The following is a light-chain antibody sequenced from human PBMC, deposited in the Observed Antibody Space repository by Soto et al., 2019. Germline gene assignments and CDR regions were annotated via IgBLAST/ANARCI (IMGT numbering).Light chain of an antibody. Sequence: EIVMTQSPATLSVSPGERATLSCRASRSVSSNLAWYQQKPGQAPRLLMYGASTRATGIPARFSGSGSGTEFTLTISSLQSEDFATYFCQHGYSTPLTFGGGTKVDIK. CDR3: QHGYSTPLT. J-gene: IGKJ4*01. CDR1: RSVSSN. V-gene: IGKV3-15*01. CDR2: GAS.